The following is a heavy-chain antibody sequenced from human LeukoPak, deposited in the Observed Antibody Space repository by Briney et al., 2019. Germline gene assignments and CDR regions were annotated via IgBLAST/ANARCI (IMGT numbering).Heavy chain of an antibody. D-gene: IGHD2-15*01. V-gene: IGHV4-31*03. CDR1: GGSISSGGYY. CDR2: IYYSGST. CDR3: AREDAYCSGGSCVLYYYGMDV. J-gene: IGHJ6*02. Sequence: PSETLSLTCTVSGGSISSGGYYWSWIRQHPGKGLEWIGYIYYSGSTYYNPSLKSRVTISVDTSKNQFSLKLSSVTAADTAVYYCAREDAYCSGGSCVLYYYGMDVWGQGTTVTVSS.